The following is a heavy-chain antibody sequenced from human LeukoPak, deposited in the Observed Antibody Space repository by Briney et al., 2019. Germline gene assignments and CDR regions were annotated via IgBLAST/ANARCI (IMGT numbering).Heavy chain of an antibody. CDR2: ISYDGSNK. Sequence: PGGSLRLSCAASGFTFRSYAMHWVRQAPGKGLEWVAVISYDGSNKYYADSVKGRFTISRDNSKNTLYLQMNSLRAEDTAVYYCAKDRVGGHDYWGQGTLVTVSS. V-gene: IGHV3-30*04. CDR1: GFTFRSYA. J-gene: IGHJ4*02. CDR3: AKDRVGGHDY. D-gene: IGHD3-10*01.